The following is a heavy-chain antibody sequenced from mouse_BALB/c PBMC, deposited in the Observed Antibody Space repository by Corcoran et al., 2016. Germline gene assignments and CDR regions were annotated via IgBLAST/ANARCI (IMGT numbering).Heavy chain of an antibody. J-gene: IGHJ4*01. V-gene: IGHV9-1*02. CDR2: INTYTGEP. Sequence: QIQLVQSGPELKKPGESVKISCKAAGYTFTNYGMNWVKQAPGKGLKWIGWINTYTGEPTYADDFKGRFAFSLETSASTAYLQINNLKNEDMATYFCAREPYAMYYWGQGTSVTVSS. CDR3: AREPYAMYY. CDR1: GYTFTNYG.